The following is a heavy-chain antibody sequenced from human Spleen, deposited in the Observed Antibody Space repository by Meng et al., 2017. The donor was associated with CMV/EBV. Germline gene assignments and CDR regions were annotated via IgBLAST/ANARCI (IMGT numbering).Heavy chain of an antibody. V-gene: IGHV4-4*02. CDR3: ARVGTYSGTYPTGYFDS. Sequence: SITNNNWWSWVRQPPGKGLEWIGEIYHGGKTNYNPSLTSRLTISVDRSKNQFSLKLSSVTAADTAVHYCARVGTYSGTYPTGYFDSWGQGTLVTVSS. CDR1: SITNNNW. D-gene: IGHD1-26*01. CDR2: IYHGGKT. J-gene: IGHJ4*02.